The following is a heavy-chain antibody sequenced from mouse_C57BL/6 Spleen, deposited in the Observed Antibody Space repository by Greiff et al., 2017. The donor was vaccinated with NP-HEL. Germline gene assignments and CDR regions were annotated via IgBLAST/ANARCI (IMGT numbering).Heavy chain of an antibody. CDR3: ARHEDIGYYQGIYAMDY. Sequence: VQLQQSGAELVKPGASVKLSCKASGYTFTEYTIHWVKQRSGQGLEWIGWFYPGSGSIKYNEKFKDKATLTADKSSSTVYMELSRLTSEDSAVYFGARHEDIGYYQGIYAMDYWGQGTSVTVSS. J-gene: IGHJ4*01. CDR2: FYPGSGSI. D-gene: IGHD2-3*01. V-gene: IGHV1-62-2*01. CDR1: GYTFTEYT.